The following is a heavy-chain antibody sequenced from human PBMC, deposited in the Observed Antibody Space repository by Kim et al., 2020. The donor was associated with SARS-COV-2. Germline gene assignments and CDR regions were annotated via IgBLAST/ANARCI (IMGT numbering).Heavy chain of an antibody. CDR2: IGTTGDT. Sequence: GGSLRLSCAASGFTFSSYDMHWVRQATGKGLEWISAIGTTGDTYYPGSVKGRFTISRENAKNSLYLQMNSLRAGDTAVYYCARAIRDLPSLAYSSSEYY. CDR1: GFTFSSYD. CDR3: ARAIRDLPSLAYSSSEYY. D-gene: IGHD6-13*01. V-gene: IGHV3-13*01. J-gene: IGHJ6*01.